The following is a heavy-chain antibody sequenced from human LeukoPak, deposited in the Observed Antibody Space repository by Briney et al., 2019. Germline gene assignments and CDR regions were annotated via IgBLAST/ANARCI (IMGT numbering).Heavy chain of an antibody. CDR2: IHTSGST. CDR3: ARGSIAIVDTDSFDI. J-gene: IGHJ3*02. D-gene: IGHD3-9*01. CDR1: GDSISNYY. V-gene: IGHV4-4*07. Sequence: SETLSLTCTVSGDSISNYYWSWIRQPAGKGLEGIERIHTSGSTKFNPSLQSRATMSLITPKNQFSLRLSSVTAADTAVYYCARGSIAIVDTDSFDIWGQGTMVTVSS.